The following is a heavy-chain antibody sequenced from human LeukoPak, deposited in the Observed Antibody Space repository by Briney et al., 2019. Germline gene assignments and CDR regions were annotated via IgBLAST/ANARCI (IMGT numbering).Heavy chain of an antibody. Sequence: SETLSLTCTVSGGSISSYYWSWIRQPPGKGLEWIGYIYYSGSTNYNPSLKSRVTISVDTSKNQFSLKLSSVTAADAAVYYCARDTAMKRWGQGTLVTVSS. CDR2: IYYSGST. V-gene: IGHV4-59*01. CDR3: ARDTAMKR. CDR1: GGSISSYY. D-gene: IGHD5-18*01. J-gene: IGHJ4*02.